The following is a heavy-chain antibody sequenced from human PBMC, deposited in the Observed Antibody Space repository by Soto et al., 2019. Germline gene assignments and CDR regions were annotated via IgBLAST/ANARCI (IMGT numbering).Heavy chain of an antibody. CDR1: GGSFSGYY. J-gene: IGHJ6*03. V-gene: IGHV4-34*01. CDR3: ARGCVVVTATFYYYYYYMDV. D-gene: IGHD2-21*02. CDR2: INHSGST. Sequence: SETLSLTCAVYGGSFSGYYWSWIRQPPGKGLEWIGEINHSGSTNYNPSLKSRVTISVDTSNNQFSLKLSSVTAADTAVYYCARGCVVVTATFYYYYYYMDVWGKGTTVTVSS.